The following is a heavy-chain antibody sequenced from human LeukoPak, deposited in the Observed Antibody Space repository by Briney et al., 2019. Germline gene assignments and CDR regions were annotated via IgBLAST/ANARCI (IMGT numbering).Heavy chain of an antibody. V-gene: IGHV3-48*02. Sequence: PGGSLRLSCAASGFTFSSYNMNWVRQAPGKGLEWVSYITSSSSTIYYADSVKGRFTISRDNAKNSLFLQMNSLRDEDTAVYYCARDMYYGDYEIDYWGQEPWSPSPQ. CDR1: GFTFSSYN. J-gene: IGHJ4*01. CDR3: ARDMYYGDYEIDY. D-gene: IGHD4-17*01. CDR2: ITSSSSTI.